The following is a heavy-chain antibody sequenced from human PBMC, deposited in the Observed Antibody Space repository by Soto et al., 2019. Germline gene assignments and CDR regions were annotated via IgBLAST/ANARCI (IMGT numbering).Heavy chain of an antibody. V-gene: IGHV3-33*05. D-gene: IGHD3-16*01. CDR3: ARWGTAGGLDV. Sequence: QVQLVESGGGVVQPGTSLRLSCVGSGFTFRSYVIHWVRQAPGKGLEWVALTSYDGSNNFYGDSVKGRFTISRDNSGNTVELQMYSLRAEDAALYYCARWGTAGGLDVWGQGTLVSVSS. J-gene: IGHJ4*02. CDR1: GFTFRSYV. CDR2: TSYDGSNN.